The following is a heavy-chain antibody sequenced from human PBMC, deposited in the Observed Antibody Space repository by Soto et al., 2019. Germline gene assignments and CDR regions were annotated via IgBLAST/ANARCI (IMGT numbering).Heavy chain of an antibody. CDR3: AKDQYYDFWSGYYGGSDY. Sequence: GGSLRLSCAASGFTFSSYAMSWVRQAPGKGLEWVSAISGSGGSTYYADSVKGRFTISRDNSKNTLYLQMNSLRAEDTAVYYCAKDQYYDFWSGYYGGSDYWGQGTLVTVSS. CDR1: GFTFSSYA. J-gene: IGHJ4*02. D-gene: IGHD3-3*01. CDR2: ISGSGGST. V-gene: IGHV3-23*01.